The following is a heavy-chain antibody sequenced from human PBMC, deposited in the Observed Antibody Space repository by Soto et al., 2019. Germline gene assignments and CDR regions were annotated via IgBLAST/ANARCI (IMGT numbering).Heavy chain of an antibody. V-gene: IGHV4-34*01. CDR3: ARELRGYSYGRNRNWFDP. Sequence: QVQLQQWGAGLLKPSETLSLTCAVYGGSFSGYYWSWIRQPPGKGLEWIGEINHSGSTNYNPSLKSRVTISVDTSKNQFSLKLSSVTAADTAVYYCARELRGYSYGRNRNWFDPWGQGTLVTVSS. D-gene: IGHD5-18*01. CDR1: GGSFSGYY. CDR2: INHSGST. J-gene: IGHJ5*02.